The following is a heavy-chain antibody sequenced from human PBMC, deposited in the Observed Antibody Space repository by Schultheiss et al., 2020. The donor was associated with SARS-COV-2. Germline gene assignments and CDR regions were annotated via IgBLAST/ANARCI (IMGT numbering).Heavy chain of an antibody. V-gene: IGHV4-39*01. J-gene: IGHJ4*02. Sequence: LETLSLTCTVSGGSISSSSYYWGWIRQPPGKGLEWIGYVHYSGSTNYNPSLKSRVTISVDTSKNQFSLKLSSVTAADTAVYYCARQGGRPGDSSGYQYYFDYWGQGTLVTVSS. D-gene: IGHD3-22*01. CDR3: ARQGGRPGDSSGYQYYFDY. CDR2: VHYSGST. CDR1: GGSISSSSYY.